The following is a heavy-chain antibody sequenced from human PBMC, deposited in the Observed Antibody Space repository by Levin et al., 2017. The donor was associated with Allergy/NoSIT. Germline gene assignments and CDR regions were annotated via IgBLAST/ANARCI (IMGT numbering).Heavy chain of an antibody. D-gene: IGHD3-22*01. CDR1: GGSISSSSYY. V-gene: IGHV4-39*01. J-gene: IGHJ3*02. CDR3: ARLDYYDSSGYYYDDAFDI. Sequence: SETLSLTCTVSGGSISSSSYYWGWIRQPPGKGLEWIGSIYYSGSTYYNPSIKSRVTISVDTSKNQFSLKLSSVTAADTAVYYCARLDYYDSSGYYYDDAFDIWGQGTMVTVSS. CDR2: IYYSGST.